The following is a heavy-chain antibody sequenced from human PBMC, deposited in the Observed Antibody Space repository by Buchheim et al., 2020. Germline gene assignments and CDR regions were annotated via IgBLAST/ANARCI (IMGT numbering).Heavy chain of an antibody. Sequence: EVQLLESGGGLGQPGGSLRLSCAASGFTFSNYAMNWVRQAPGKGLEWVSYISSSSSTLYYADSVKGRFTISRDNAKNSLYLHMNSLKDEDTAVYYCARSSGYYYDTTGYKNWFDPWGQGTL. CDR3: ARSSGYYYDTTGYKNWFDP. J-gene: IGHJ5*02. D-gene: IGHD3-22*01. V-gene: IGHV3-48*02. CDR2: ISSSSSTL. CDR1: GFTFSNYA.